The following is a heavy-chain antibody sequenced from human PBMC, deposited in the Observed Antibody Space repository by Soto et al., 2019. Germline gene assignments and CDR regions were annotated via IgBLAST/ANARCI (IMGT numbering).Heavy chain of an antibody. D-gene: IGHD6-19*01. CDR1: GFTFSSYA. Sequence: PGGSLRLSCAASGFTFSSYAMSWFRQAPGKGLEWVSAISGSGGSTYYADSVKGRFTISRDNSKNTLYLQMNSLRAEDTAVYYCAKVAMRWVLAGTFDYWGQGTLVTVSS. CDR3: AKVAMRWVLAGTFDY. J-gene: IGHJ4*02. CDR2: ISGSGGST. V-gene: IGHV3-23*01.